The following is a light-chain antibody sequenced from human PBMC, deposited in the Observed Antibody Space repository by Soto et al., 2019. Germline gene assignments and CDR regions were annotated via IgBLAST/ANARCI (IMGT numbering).Light chain of an antibody. CDR2: GAS. CDR3: HQYNNWPSWT. CDR1: QSISTT. J-gene: IGKJ1*01. Sequence: DIGVTQSPATLSVSPGQRVTLSCRASQSISTTLAWYQHKPGQAPRLLIYGASTRATGIPDRFSGSGSGTEFTLTLRSLQSEDVAVYYCHQYNNWPSWTFGQGTKVEIK. V-gene: IGKV3-15*01.